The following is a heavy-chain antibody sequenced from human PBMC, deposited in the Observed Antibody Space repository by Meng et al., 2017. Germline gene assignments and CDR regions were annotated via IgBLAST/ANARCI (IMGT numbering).Heavy chain of an antibody. J-gene: IGHJ4*02. Sequence: GESLKISCAASGFTFSSYGMHWVRQAPGKGLEWVAVIWYDGSNKYYADSVKGRFTISRDNSKNTLYLQMNSLRAEDTAVYYCARSDYDILTGYYSGVSYWGQGTLVTVSS. CDR3: ARSDYDILTGYYSGVSY. D-gene: IGHD3-9*01. CDR2: IWYDGSNK. V-gene: IGHV3-33*01. CDR1: GFTFSSYG.